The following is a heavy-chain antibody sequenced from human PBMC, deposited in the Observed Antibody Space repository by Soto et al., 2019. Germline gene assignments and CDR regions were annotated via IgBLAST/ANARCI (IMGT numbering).Heavy chain of an antibody. CDR2: ISAYNGNT. CDR3: ARGGYCSGGSCYWFGGDYARGAFDI. V-gene: IGHV1-18*01. CDR1: GYTFTSYG. D-gene: IGHD2-15*01. J-gene: IGHJ3*02. Sequence: QVQLVQSGAEVKKPGASVKVSCKASGYTFTSYGISWVRQAPGQGLEWMGWISAYNGNTNYAQKLQGRVTMTTDTSTSTAYMELRSMRSDDTAVYYCARGGYCSGGSCYWFGGDYARGAFDIWGQGTMVTVSS.